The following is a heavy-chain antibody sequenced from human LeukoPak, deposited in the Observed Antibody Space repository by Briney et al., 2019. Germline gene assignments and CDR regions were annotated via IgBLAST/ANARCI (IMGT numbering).Heavy chain of an antibody. V-gene: IGHV3-66*01. CDR2: IYSGGST. CDR3: ARGLTSRGDY. D-gene: IGHD3-9*01. Sequence: GGSLRLSCAASGFTFSSYGMNWVRQAPGKGLEWVSVIYSGGSTYYADSVKGRFAISRDNSKNTLYLQMNSLRAEDTAVYYCARGLTSRGDYWGQGTLVTVSS. CDR1: GFTFSSYG. J-gene: IGHJ4*02.